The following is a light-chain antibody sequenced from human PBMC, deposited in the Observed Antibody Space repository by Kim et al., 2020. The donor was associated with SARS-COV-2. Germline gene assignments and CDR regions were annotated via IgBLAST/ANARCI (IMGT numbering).Light chain of an antibody. CDR2: AVS. V-gene: IGLV2-14*03. CDR3: SSYTRSSTLYV. CDR1: SSDVGGYNY. J-gene: IGLJ1*01. Sequence: QSITISCTGTSSDVGGYNYVSWYQQHPGKAPKLMISAVSNRPSGVSNRFSGSKSGNTASLTISGLQAEDEADYYCSSYTRSSTLYVFGTGTKVTVL.